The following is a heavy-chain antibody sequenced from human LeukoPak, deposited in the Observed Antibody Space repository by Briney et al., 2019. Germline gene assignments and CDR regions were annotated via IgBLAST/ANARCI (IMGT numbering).Heavy chain of an antibody. CDR3: AREGEEDYYDSSGYPNYFDY. CDR1: GGTFSSYA. V-gene: IGHV1-69*05. J-gene: IGHJ4*02. CDR2: IIPIFGTA. Sequence: ASVNVSCKASGGTFSSYAISWVRQAPGQGLEWMGRIIPIFGTANYAQKFQGRVTITTDESTSTAYMELSSLRSEDTAVYYCAREGEEDYYDSSGYPNYFDYWGQGTLVTVSS. D-gene: IGHD3-22*01.